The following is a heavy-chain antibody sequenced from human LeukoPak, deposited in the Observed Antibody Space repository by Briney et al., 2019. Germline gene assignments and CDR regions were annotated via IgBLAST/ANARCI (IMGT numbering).Heavy chain of an antibody. CDR2: ISWNSGSI. D-gene: IGHD3-16*02. V-gene: IGHV3-9*01. J-gene: IGHJ6*02. CDR3: AKDIGGGRLGELSLYPHYYYGMDV. CDR1: GFTFDDYA. Sequence: GGSLRLSCAASGFTFDDYAMHWVRHAPGKGLEWVSGISWNSGSIGYADSVKGRFTISRDNAKNSLYLQMNSLRAEDTALYYCAKDIGGGRLGELSLYPHYYYGMDVWGQGTTVTVSS.